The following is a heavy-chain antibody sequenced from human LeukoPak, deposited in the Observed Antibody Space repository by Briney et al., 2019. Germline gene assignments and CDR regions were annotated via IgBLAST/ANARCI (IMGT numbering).Heavy chain of an antibody. CDR1: GFTFSSYS. Sequence: GGSLRLSCAASGFTFSSYSMNWVRQAPGKGLEWVANIKQDGSEKYYVDSVKGRFTISRDNAKNSLYLQMNSLRAEDTAVYYCARERAIGGSCYDYWGQGTLVTVSS. D-gene: IGHD2-15*01. CDR2: IKQDGSEK. CDR3: ARERAIGGSCYDY. J-gene: IGHJ4*02. V-gene: IGHV3-7*01.